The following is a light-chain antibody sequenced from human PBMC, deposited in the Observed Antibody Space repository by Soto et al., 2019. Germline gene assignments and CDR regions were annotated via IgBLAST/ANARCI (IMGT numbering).Light chain of an antibody. CDR2: GAS. J-gene: IGKJ1*01. CDR1: QSISDN. V-gene: IGKV3-15*01. Sequence: EIVMTQSPATLSVSPGERATLSCRASQSISDNLAWYQQKPGQAPRLLIYGASTRATGTPARFSGSGSGTEFTLTISSLQSEDFAVYYCQQYKNRPPWTFGQGTKVEI. CDR3: QQYKNRPPWT.